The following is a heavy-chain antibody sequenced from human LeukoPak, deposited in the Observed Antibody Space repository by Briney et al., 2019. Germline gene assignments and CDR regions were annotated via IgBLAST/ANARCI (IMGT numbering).Heavy chain of an antibody. CDR1: GGSISGTSYY. Sequence: PSETLSLTCTVSGGSISGTSYYWGWIRQPPGKGLEWIGSIYYSGSTYYNPSLKSRVTISVDTSKNQFSLKLSSVTAADTAVYYCARGARKRDDYGGFFDFWGQGTLVTVSS. D-gene: IGHD4-23*01. CDR3: ARGARKRDDYGGFFDF. V-gene: IGHV4-39*07. J-gene: IGHJ4*02. CDR2: IYYSGST.